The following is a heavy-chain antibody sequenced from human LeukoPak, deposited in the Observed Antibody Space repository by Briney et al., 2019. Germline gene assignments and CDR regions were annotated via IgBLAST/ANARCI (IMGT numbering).Heavy chain of an antibody. Sequence: GASVKVSCKASGYTFTSYGISWVRQAPGQGLEWMGWISVYNGNTNYAHKLQGRVTMTTDTSTSTAYLELRSLRADDTAVYYCARGERYYQLNWFDPWGQGTLVTVSS. D-gene: IGHD2-8*01. CDR3: ARGERYYQLNWFDP. J-gene: IGHJ5*02. V-gene: IGHV1-18*01. CDR2: ISVYNGNT. CDR1: GYTFTSYG.